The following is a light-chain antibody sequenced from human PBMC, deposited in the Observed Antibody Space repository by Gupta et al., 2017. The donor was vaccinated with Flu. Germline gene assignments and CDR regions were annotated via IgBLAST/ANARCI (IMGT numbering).Light chain of an antibody. J-gene: IGLJ1*01. CDR3: QLWESSSDHPGV. Sequence: KTARSRWGGKNIGKKSIQWYQQQAGQAPGLVLCDDSERHSGSTERVSGSNSGNTAILTINRVEAGDEADYYCQLWESSSDHPGVFGTGTKVTVL. CDR1: NIGKKS. V-gene: IGLV3-21*03. CDR2: DDS.